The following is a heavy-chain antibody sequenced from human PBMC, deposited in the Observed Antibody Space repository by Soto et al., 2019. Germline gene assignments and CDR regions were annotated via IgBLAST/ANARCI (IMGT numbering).Heavy chain of an antibody. CDR2: IYYSGST. J-gene: IGHJ6*01. CDR1: GGSISSGDYY. V-gene: IGHV4-30-4*01. Sequence: SETLSLTCTVSGGSISSGDYYWSWIRQPPGKGLEWIGYIYYSGSTYYNPSLKSRVTISVDTSKNQFSLKLSSVTAADTAVYYCARGEYCSSTRRPPGYHYHGMDVWGQGTTVTVSS. CDR3: ARGEYCSSTRRPPGYHYHGMDV. D-gene: IGHD2-2*01.